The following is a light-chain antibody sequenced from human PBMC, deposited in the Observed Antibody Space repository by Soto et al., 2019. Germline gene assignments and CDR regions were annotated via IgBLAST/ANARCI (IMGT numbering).Light chain of an antibody. CDR2: DAS. CDR3: QQRYNWPPT. CDR1: QYVSSF. J-gene: IGKJ1*01. Sequence: IVVTQSPATLSLSPGERATLSCRASQYVSSFLAWYQQKAGQAPRLLIYDASHRATGIPARFSGSGSRTDFTLTINSLEPEDFAPYYCQQRYNWPPTFGQGTKVDIK. V-gene: IGKV3-11*01.